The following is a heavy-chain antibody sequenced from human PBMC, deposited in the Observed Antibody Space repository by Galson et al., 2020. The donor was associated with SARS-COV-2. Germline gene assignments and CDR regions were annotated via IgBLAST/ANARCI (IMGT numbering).Heavy chain of an antibody. CDR2: ISSSGSTI. CDR1: GFTFSDYY. CDR3: ARGESRFLYSSSFGAFDP. Sequence: NSGGSLRLSCAASGFTFSDYYMSWIRQAPGKGLEWVSYISSSGSTIYYADSVKGRFTISRDNAKNSLYLQMNSLRAEDTAVYYCARGESRFLYSSSFGAFDPWGQGTLVTVSS. J-gene: IGHJ5*02. V-gene: IGHV3-11*01. D-gene: IGHD6-13*01.